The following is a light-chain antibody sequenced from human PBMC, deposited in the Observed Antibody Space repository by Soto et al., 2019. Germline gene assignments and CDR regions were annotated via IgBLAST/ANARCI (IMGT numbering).Light chain of an antibody. V-gene: IGKV1-39*01. CDR1: QSISSY. Sequence: DIQMTQSPSSLSASVGDRVTITCRASQSISSYLNWYQQKPGKAPKLLIYAASSLQSGVPSRFSGSGSGTDFTLTISSLQPEDFANYYCQQSYSTPPTFGQVTKVEIK. CDR2: AAS. J-gene: IGKJ1*01. CDR3: QQSYSTPPT.